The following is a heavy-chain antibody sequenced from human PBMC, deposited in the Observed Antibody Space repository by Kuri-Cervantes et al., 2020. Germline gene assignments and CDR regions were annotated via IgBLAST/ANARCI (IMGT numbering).Heavy chain of an antibody. J-gene: IGHJ3*02. V-gene: IGHV2-70*12. CDR2: IDWDDDK. CDR1: GFSLSTSGMC. D-gene: IGHD6-19*01. Sequence: SGPTLVKPTQTLTLTCTFSGFSLSTSGMCVSWIRQPPGKALEWLARIDWDDDKYYSTSLKTRLTISKDTSKNQVVLTMTNMDPVGTATYYCAHQYSSGGHAFDIWGQGTMVTVSS. CDR3: AHQYSSGGHAFDI.